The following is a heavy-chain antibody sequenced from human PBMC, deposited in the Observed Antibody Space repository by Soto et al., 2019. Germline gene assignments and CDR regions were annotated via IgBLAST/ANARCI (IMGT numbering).Heavy chain of an antibody. Sequence: SETLSLTCTVSGGSIRSTTYYWAWIRQSPGKGLEWTGSIYYSGTTYYHPSLKSRVTMSVDTPKNQVSLKLSSVTAADTAVYYCVRHWSSSGNNWFDPWGQGTQVTVS. D-gene: IGHD1-1*01. CDR3: VRHWSSSGNNWFDP. J-gene: IGHJ5*02. V-gene: IGHV4-39*01. CDR1: GGSIRSTTYY. CDR2: IYYSGTT.